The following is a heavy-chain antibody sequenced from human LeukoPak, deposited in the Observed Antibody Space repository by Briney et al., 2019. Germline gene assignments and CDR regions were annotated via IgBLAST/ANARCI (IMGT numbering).Heavy chain of an antibody. CDR1: GFTFSGSA. V-gene: IGHV3-73*01. CDR3: TRHSRIAAAGTGFDY. Sequence: PGGSLRLSCAASGFTFSGSAMHWVRQASGKGLEWVGRIRSKANSYATAYAASVKGRFTISRDDSKNTAYLQMNSLKTEDTAVYYCTRHSRIAAAGTGFDYWGQGTLVTVSS. J-gene: IGHJ4*02. CDR2: IRSKANSYAT. D-gene: IGHD6-13*01.